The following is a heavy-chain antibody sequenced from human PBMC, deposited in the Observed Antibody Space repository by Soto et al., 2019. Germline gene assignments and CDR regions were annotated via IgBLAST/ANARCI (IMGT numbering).Heavy chain of an antibody. CDR1: GYTFTSYA. Sequence: GASVKVSCKASGYTFTSYAMHWVRQAPGQRLEWMGWISAYNGNTNYAQKLQGRVTMTTDTSTSTAYMELRSLRSDDTAVYYCARAFPRLGNWFDPWGQGTLVTVSS. D-gene: IGHD7-27*01. CDR2: ISAYNGNT. CDR3: ARAFPRLGNWFDP. J-gene: IGHJ5*02. V-gene: IGHV1-18*01.